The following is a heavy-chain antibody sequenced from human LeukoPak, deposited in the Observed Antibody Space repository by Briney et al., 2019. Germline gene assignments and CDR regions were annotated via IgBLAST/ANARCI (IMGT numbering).Heavy chain of an antibody. V-gene: IGHV3-53*01. J-gene: IGHJ4*02. CDR1: GFIVSSNY. CDR3: AKARGSYFGHPFDY. Sequence: HPGGSLRLSCAASGFIVSSNYMSWVRQAPGKGLEWVSVIYSGGITYYADSVKGRFTISRDDSKNTLYLQMNSLRAEDTAVYYCAKARGSYFGHPFDYWGQGTLVTVSS. CDR2: IYSGGIT. D-gene: IGHD1-26*01.